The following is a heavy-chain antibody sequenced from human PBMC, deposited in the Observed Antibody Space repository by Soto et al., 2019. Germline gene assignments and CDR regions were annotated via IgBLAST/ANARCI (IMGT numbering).Heavy chain of an antibody. Sequence: GESLKISCKGSGYSFTSYWISWVRQMPGKGLEWMGRIDPIDSYTNYSPSFQGHVTISADKSISTAYLQWSSLKASDTAMYYCARHNDYARGMDVWGQGTTVTVSS. J-gene: IGHJ6*02. V-gene: IGHV5-10-1*01. CDR3: ARHNDYARGMDV. CDR2: IDPIDSYT. CDR1: GYSFTSYW. D-gene: IGHD3-16*01.